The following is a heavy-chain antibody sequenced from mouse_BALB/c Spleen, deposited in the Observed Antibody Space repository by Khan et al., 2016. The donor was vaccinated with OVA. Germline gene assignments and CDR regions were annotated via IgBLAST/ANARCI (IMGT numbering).Heavy chain of an antibody. CDR3: AREGLRGVGMDY. V-gene: IGHV1-84*01. CDR2: LYPGTVSP. Sequence: QVQLQQSGPELVKPGALVKISCQASGYTFTAYDINWVKQPPGQGLECLGGLYPGTVSPKYNESFKDKATLTADTSSHTAYMQLNRLTSEKSAVYFCAREGLRGVGMDYWCQGISVTGSS. D-gene: IGHD2-4*01. CDR1: GYTFTAYD. J-gene: IGHJ4*01.